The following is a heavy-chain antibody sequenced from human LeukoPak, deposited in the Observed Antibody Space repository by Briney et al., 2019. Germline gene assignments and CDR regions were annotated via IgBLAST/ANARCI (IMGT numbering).Heavy chain of an antibody. J-gene: IGHJ4*02. Sequence: GGSLRLSCAASGFTFSRYWMSWVRQAPGKGLEWVANINEDGSEKYYMDSVKGRFTISRDNAKNSLYLQMNSLRAEDTAFYYCARGLMGGYPYFENWGQGTLVTVSS. CDR1: GFTFSRYW. V-gene: IGHV3-7*03. CDR3: ARGLMGGYPYFEN. CDR2: INEDGSEK. D-gene: IGHD3-22*01.